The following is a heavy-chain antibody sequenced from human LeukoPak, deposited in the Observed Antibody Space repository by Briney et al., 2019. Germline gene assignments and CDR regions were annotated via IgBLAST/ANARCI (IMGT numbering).Heavy chain of an antibody. J-gene: IGHJ4*02. D-gene: IGHD3-16*02. CDR2: IYHSGST. CDR3: ARGDYVWGSYRSTHFDY. Sequence: SQTLSLTCTVSGGSISSGDYYWSWIRQPPGKGLEWIGYIYHSGSTYYNPSLKSRVTISVDTSKNQFSLKLSSVTAADTAVYYCARGDYVWGSYRSTHFDYWGQGTLVTVSS. CDR1: GGSISSGDYY. V-gene: IGHV4-30-4*01.